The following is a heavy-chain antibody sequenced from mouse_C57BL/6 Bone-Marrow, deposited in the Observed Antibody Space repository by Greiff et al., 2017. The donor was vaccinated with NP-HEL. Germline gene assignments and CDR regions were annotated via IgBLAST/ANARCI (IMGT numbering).Heavy chain of an antibody. Sequence: QVQLKQSGAELVRPGTSVKVSCKASGYAFTNYLIEWVKQRPGQGLEWIGVINPGSGGTNYNEKFKGKATLTADKSSSTAYMQLSSLTSEDSAVYFCARGGVTRLFDYWGQGTTLTVSS. V-gene: IGHV1-54*01. CDR3: ARGGVTRLFDY. D-gene: IGHD2-2*01. J-gene: IGHJ2*01. CDR1: GYAFTNYL. CDR2: INPGSGGT.